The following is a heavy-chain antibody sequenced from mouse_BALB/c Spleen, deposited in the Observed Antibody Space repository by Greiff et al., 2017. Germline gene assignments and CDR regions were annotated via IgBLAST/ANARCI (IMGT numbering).Heavy chain of an antibody. V-gene: IGHV5-6*01. CDR2: ISSGGSYT. J-gene: IGHJ4*01. CDR1: GFTFSSYG. CDR3: ARVGITTAPRDY. D-gene: IGHD1-2*01. Sequence: EVQLQQSGGDLVKPGGSLKLSCAASGFTFSSYGMSWVRQTPDKRLEWVATISSGGSYTYYPDSVKGRFTISRDNAKNTLYLQMSSLKSEDTAMYYCARVGITTAPRDYWGQGTSVTVSS.